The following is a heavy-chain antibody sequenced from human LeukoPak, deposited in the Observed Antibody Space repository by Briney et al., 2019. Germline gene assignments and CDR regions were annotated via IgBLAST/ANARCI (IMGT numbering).Heavy chain of an antibody. Sequence: QPGGSLRPSCAASGFTFDDYGMSWVRHAPGKGLEWVSGINWNGGSTGYADSVKGRFTISRDNAKNSLYLQMNSLRAEDTALYYCARVPWEPDAFDIWGQGTMVTVSS. CDR1: GFTFDDYG. CDR2: INWNGGST. J-gene: IGHJ3*02. CDR3: ARVPWEPDAFDI. D-gene: IGHD1-26*01. V-gene: IGHV3-20*04.